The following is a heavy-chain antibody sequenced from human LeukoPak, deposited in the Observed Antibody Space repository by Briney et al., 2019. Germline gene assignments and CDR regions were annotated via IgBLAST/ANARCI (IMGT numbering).Heavy chain of an antibody. CDR2: MLDTVTT. D-gene: IGHD5-18*01. J-gene: IGHJ4*02. Sequence: SETLSLTCSVSGDSMNSHYWSWVRQPPGKELEWIGYMLDTVTTKDNPSLKSRFTLSADMSKNQFSLGLTSVTAADTAVYYWATIKRGNIFGYFDFWGQGILVTVSS. CDR3: ATIKRGNIFGYFDF. CDR1: GDSMNSHY. V-gene: IGHV4-59*11.